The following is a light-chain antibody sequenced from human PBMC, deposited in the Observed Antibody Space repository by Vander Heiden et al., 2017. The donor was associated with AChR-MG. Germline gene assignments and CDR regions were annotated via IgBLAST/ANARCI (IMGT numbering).Light chain of an antibody. CDR1: SLRSYY. J-gene: IGLJ2*01. CDR3: SSRDSSGNQL. V-gene: IGLV3-19*01. Sequence: SSALTQDPAVSVALGQTVRITCQGDSLRSYYASWYQQKPGQAPVLVIYGKNSRPSGIPDRFSGSSSGDTASLSITGAQAEDEADYHCSSRDSSGNQLFGGGTKLTVL. CDR2: GKN.